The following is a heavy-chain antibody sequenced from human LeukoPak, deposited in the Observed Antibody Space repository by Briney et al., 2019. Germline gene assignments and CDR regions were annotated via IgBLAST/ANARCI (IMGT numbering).Heavy chain of an antibody. Sequence: ASVKVSRKASGYTFTGYYMHWVRQAPGQGLEWMGWINPNSGGTNYAQKFQGRVTMTRDTSISTAYMELSRLRSDDTAVYYCATTPCGSGSYRVYWGQGTLVTVSS. CDR2: INPNSGGT. D-gene: IGHD3-10*01. J-gene: IGHJ4*02. CDR1: GYTFTGYY. V-gene: IGHV1-2*02. CDR3: ATTPCGSGSYRVY.